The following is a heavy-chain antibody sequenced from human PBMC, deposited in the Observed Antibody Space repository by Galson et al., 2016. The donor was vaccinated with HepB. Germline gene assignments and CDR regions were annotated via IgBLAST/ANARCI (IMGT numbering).Heavy chain of an antibody. J-gene: IGHJ3*02. D-gene: IGHD6-13*01. Sequence: SLRLSCAASGFTFSSYAMNWVRQAPGKGLEWVSAIYSGGSTYYADAVKGHFTVSRDNPKNTVYLQMNSLRAEDTAVYYCAREAIAAAGTHDAFDIRGQGTMVTVCS. CDR2: IYSGGST. CDR3: AREAIAAAGTHDAFDI. V-gene: IGHV3-23*01. CDR1: GFTFSSYA.